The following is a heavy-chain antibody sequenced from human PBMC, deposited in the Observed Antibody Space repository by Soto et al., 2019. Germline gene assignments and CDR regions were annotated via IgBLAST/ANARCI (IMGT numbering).Heavy chain of an antibody. CDR1: GYTFTSYG. D-gene: IGHD4-17*01. J-gene: IGHJ5*02. CDR3: ARDLGAYGDDVGDP. CDR2: ISPNNGNT. Sequence: ASVKVSCKASGYTFTSYGISWVRQAPGQGLEWMGRISPNNGNTNYAQKFQGRVTMTRDTSTSTVYMELRSLRSDDTAVYYCARDLGAYGDDVGDPWGQGTLVTVSS. V-gene: IGHV1-18*01.